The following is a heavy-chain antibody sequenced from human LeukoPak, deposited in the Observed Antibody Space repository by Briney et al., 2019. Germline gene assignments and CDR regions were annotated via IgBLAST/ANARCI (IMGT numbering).Heavy chain of an antibody. J-gene: IGHJ4*02. Sequence: PGGSLRLSCAASGFTFSNAWMSWVRQAPGKGLESVANINPDGSDTTYVDSVKGRFIISRDNAKKSLLLQMNSLRVEETSVYYCVRWGVEAGMDCWGQGPLGTVSS. V-gene: IGHV3-7*01. CDR3: VRWGVEAGMDC. CDR1: GFTFSNAW. CDR2: INPDGSDT. D-gene: IGHD3-10*01.